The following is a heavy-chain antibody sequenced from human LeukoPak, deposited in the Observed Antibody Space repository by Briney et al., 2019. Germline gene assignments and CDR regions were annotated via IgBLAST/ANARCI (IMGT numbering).Heavy chain of an antibody. CDR3: VRGNVKHYHSVADEYYYYMDV. D-gene: IGHD6-19*01. CDR1: GDSFSGFY. Sequence: SETLSLTCGVYGDSFSGFYWTWVRQAPGKGLEWIGEISYSGTPRYNPSLNSRITITLDISKKQISLNLSPVTAADTAVYYCVRGNVKHYHSVADEYYYYMDVWGKGTAVIVTS. J-gene: IGHJ6*03. V-gene: IGHV4-34*01. CDR2: ISYSGTP.